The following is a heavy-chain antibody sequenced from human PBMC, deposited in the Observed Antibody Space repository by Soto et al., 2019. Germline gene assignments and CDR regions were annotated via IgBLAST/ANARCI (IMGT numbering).Heavy chain of an antibody. Sequence: QVQLVQSGAEVKKPGASVKVSCKASRYTFTSYYMHWVRQAPGQGLEWMGIINPSGGSTSYAQKFQGRVTMTRDTSTSTVYMELSSLRSEDTAVYYCARPPGGSSGYFDAFDIWGQGTMVTVSS. D-gene: IGHD3-22*01. CDR3: ARPPGGSSGYFDAFDI. CDR2: INPSGGST. V-gene: IGHV1-46*01. J-gene: IGHJ3*02. CDR1: RYTFTSYY.